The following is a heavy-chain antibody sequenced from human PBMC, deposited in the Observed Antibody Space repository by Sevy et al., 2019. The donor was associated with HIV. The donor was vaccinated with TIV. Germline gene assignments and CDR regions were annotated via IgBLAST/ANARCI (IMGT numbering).Heavy chain of an antibody. D-gene: IGHD4-17*01. CDR1: GFPFSSYE. Sequence: GGSLRLSCAASGFPFSSYEMNWVRQAPGRGLEWISYISNTGNTISYSDSVRGRFTVSRDNAKNSLFLHMNSLRVEDTATYYWARDLPPSATTVAHFDYWGRGTLVTVSS. CDR2: ISNTGNTI. V-gene: IGHV3-48*03. J-gene: IGHJ4*02. CDR3: ARDLPPSATTVAHFDY.